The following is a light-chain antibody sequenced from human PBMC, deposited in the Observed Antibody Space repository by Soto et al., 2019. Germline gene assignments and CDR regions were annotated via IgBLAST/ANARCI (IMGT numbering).Light chain of an antibody. J-gene: IGKJ1*01. Sequence: DIVMTQSPDSLAVSVGERATINCKSSQSVLYSSNNRNYLAWYQQKPGQPPKLLIYWASTRESGVPDRFSGSGSETDFTLTISSLQAEDVAVYYCQQYYSTPPTFGQGTKVEIK. CDR1: QSVLYSSNNRNY. CDR3: QQYYSTPPT. V-gene: IGKV4-1*01. CDR2: WAS.